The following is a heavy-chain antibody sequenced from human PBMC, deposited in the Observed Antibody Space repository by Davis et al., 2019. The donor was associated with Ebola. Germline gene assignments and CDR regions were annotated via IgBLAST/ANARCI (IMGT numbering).Heavy chain of an antibody. Sequence: PGGSLRLSCAASGFTFSNAWMSWVRQAPGKGLEWVGRIKSKTDGGTTDYAAPVKGRFTISRDDSKNMLYLQMNSLKTEDTAVYYCTTGVNRGSGPLGEAGYWGQGTLVTVSS. V-gene: IGHV3-15*01. D-gene: IGHD2-15*01. CDR3: TTGVNRGSGPLGEAGY. J-gene: IGHJ4*02. CDR1: GFTFSNAW. CDR2: IKSKTDGGTT.